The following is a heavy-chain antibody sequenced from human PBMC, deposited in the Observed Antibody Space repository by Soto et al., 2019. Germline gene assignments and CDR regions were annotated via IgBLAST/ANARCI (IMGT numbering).Heavy chain of an antibody. CDR2: IGTRSDI. CDR3: AREETAWPFAYGLDV. Sequence: EVQLVESGGGLVKPGGSLRLSCVASGFTFSTYSMNWVRQAPGKGLEWVSTIGTRSDIYYAESVKGRFTISRDNAKNSLSLQMNSLRVEDTAVYYCAREETAWPFAYGLDVWCQGTAVTVSS. CDR1: GFTFSTYS. J-gene: IGHJ6*02. V-gene: IGHV3-21*02. D-gene: IGHD2-21*02.